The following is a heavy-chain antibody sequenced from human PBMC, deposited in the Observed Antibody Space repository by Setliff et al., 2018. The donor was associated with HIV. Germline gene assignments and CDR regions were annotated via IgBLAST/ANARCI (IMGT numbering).Heavy chain of an antibody. J-gene: IGHJ6*03. CDR3: ARGATLLPGYSDRWEYFYMDV. V-gene: IGHV4-34*01. CDR2: INHSGST. D-gene: IGHD5-12*01. CDR1: GGSFSEYY. Sequence: SETLSLTCAVYGGSFSEYYWSWIRQSPGKGLEWIGEINHSGSTHYNPPLKSRATISVDTSKNQFSLRLNSVTAVDTAVYYCARGATLLPGYSDRWEYFYMDVWGKGTTVTVS.